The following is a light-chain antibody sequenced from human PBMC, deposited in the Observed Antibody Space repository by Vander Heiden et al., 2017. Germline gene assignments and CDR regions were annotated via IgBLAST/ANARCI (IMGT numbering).Light chain of an antibody. V-gene: IGLV2-23*02. J-gene: IGLJ2*01. CDR2: EVS. CDR1: SSDVGNYNL. Sequence: SALTPPASVSGSPGPSITISRTGTSSDVGNYNLVSWYQQHPGKAPKRMIYEVSRRPLGDSNRFSGSKSGNTASLTISGHQAEDEADYYCCSYTGSNTVVFGGGTKLSVL. CDR3: CSYTGSNTVV.